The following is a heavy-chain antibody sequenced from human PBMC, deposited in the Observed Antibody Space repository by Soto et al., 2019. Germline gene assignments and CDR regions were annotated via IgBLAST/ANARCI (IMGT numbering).Heavy chain of an antibody. J-gene: IGHJ6*02. CDR2: IIPIFGTA. D-gene: IGHD3-3*01. CDR1: GYTFTSYG. CDR3: AGTREVSPLHLEWLLPAYYYYYGMDV. V-gene: IGHV1-69*13. Sequence: SVKVSCKASGYTFTSYGISWVRQAPGQGLEWMGGIIPIFGTANYAQKFQGRVTITADESTSTAYMELSSLRSEDTAVYYCAGTREVSPLHLEWLLPAYYYYYGMDVWGQGTTVTVSS.